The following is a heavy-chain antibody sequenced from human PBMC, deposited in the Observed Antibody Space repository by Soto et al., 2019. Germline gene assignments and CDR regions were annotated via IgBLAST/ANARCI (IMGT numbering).Heavy chain of an antibody. CDR3: AGIRSGSYYYGYYGMDV. D-gene: IGHD3-10*01. CDR1: GYSFTSYW. Sequence: GESLKISCKGSGYSFTSYWIGWVRQMPGKSLEWMGIIYPGDSDTRYSPSFQGRFTISRDNSKNTLYLQMNSLRAEDTAVYYCAGIRSGSYYYGYYGMDVWGQGTTVTVS. V-gene: IGHV5-51*01. CDR2: IYPGDSDT. J-gene: IGHJ6*02.